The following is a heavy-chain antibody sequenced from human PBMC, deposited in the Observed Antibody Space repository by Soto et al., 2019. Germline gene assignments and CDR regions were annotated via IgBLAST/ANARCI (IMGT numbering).Heavy chain of an antibody. J-gene: IGHJ5*02. CDR3: ARKDKSGYFNWFDP. D-gene: IGHD3-22*01. CDR2: IFPSDSDT. Sequence: GDSLKISCRTSGYPFTSYWIAWVRHMPGKGLEWMGIIFPSDSDTRYSPSFQGQVTISADRSTSTVFLQWASLKTSDTAVYFCARKDKSGYFNWFDPWGQGTLVTVSS. CDR1: GYPFTSYW. V-gene: IGHV5-51*01.